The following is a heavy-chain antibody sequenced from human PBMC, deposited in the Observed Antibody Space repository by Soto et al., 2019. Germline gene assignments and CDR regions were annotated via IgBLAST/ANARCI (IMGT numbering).Heavy chain of an antibody. CDR2: IYHYGTT. J-gene: IGHJ4*02. CDR3: ARQLKRGVTMVRGVPDALAFFDY. CDR1: GGSISSSNYY. D-gene: IGHD3-10*01. V-gene: IGHV4-39*01. Sequence: SETLSLTCTVSGGSISSSNYYWAWTRQPPGKGLEWIGSIYHYGTTYYNPSLKSRVTISIDTSKNQLSLKLSSVTAADTAVFYCARQLKRGVTMVRGVPDALAFFDYWGQGNLVT.